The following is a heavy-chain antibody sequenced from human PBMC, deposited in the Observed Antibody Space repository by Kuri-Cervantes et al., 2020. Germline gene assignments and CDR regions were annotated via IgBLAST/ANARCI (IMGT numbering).Heavy chain of an antibody. V-gene: IGHV3-48*03. J-gene: IGHJ4*02. D-gene: IGHD2-15*01. CDR3: AKGTLEFCSGGSCYPVDY. Sequence: GESLKISCAVSGFNFRDHEMNWVRQAPGKGLEWVSYMSTGGTTISYADSVRGRFTISRDYARNSLYLQMSSLRVEDTAVYYCAKGTLEFCSGGSCYPVDYWGQGTLVTVSS. CDR2: MSTGGTTI. CDR1: GFNFRDHE.